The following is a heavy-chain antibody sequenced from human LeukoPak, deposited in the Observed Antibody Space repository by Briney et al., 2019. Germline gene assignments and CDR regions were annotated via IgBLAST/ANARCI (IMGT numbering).Heavy chain of an antibody. V-gene: IGHV3-30*02. CDR1: GFTFSSYG. CDR3: AKPIAAAGGGFDY. Sequence: GGSLRLSCAASGFTFSSYGMHWVRQAPGKGLEWVAFIRYDGSNKYYADSVKGRFTISRDNSKNTLYLQMNSLRAEDTAVYYCAKPIAAAGGGFDYWGQGTLATVSS. J-gene: IGHJ4*02. D-gene: IGHD6-13*01. CDR2: IRYDGSNK.